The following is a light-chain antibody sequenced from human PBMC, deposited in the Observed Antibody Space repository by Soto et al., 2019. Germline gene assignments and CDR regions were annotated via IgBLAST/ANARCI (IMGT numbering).Light chain of an antibody. J-gene: IGKJ4*01. CDR3: QQYGSAPHT. Sequence: ESVLTQSPGTLSSSPGERATLSCRASQSVSSSYLAWYQQKPGQAPRLLIDGASSRATGITDRVSGSGSGTDFTLTISRLEPEDFEVYFGQQYGSAPHTFGGGTKVEIK. CDR1: QSVSSSY. V-gene: IGKV3-20*01. CDR2: GAS.